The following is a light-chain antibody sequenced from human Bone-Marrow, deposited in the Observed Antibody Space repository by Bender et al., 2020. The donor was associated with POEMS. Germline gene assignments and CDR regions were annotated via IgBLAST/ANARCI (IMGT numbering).Light chain of an antibody. CDR3: QTWGTGFPWV. Sequence: SYDLTQPPSMSVSPGQTASVTCSGDRLGDRYASWYQQRPGQSPLLVIYHNSKRPSGIPERFSGSNSGNTATLTISGTQPMDEADYYCQTWGTGFPWVFGGGTKLTVL. V-gene: IGLV3-1*01. J-gene: IGLJ3*02. CDR1: RLGDRY. CDR2: HNS.